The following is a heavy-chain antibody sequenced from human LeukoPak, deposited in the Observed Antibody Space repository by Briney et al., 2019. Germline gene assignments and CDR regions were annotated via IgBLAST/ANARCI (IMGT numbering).Heavy chain of an antibody. CDR2: INHSGST. D-gene: IGHD2-15*01. J-gene: IGHJ5*02. CDR1: GGSFIGFH. V-gene: IGHV4-34*01. Sequence: SETLSLTCAVYGGSFIGFHWNWIRQPPGKGLEWIGDINHSGSTNYNPSLTSRVTISVDPSKNQFSLNLSSVTAADTAVYYCARVDGSCSGGSCPSGNWFDPWGQGTLVTVSS. CDR3: ARVDGSCSGGSCPSGNWFDP.